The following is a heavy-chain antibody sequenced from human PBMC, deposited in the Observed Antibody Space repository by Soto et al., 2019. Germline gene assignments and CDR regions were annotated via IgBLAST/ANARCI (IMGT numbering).Heavy chain of an antibody. Sequence: SETLSLTCTVSGGSISSYYWSWIRQPPGKGLEWIGYIYYSGSTNYNPSLKSRVTISVDTSKNQFSLKLSSVTAADTAGYSCARGAGGYSYGYYYYYYMDVWGKGTTVTVSS. J-gene: IGHJ6*03. CDR1: GGSISSYY. D-gene: IGHD5-18*01. CDR2: IYYSGST. V-gene: IGHV4-59*01. CDR3: ARGAGGYSYGYYYYYYMDV.